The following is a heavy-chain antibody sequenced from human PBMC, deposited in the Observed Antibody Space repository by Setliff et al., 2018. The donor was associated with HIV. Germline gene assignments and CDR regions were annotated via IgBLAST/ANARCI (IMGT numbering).Heavy chain of an antibody. D-gene: IGHD2-2*01. CDR3: TRDPGIVLVPAVRSDV. CDR2: ITSRSADI. V-gene: IGHV3-21*01. Sequence: PGGSLRLSCAASGFTFSTFSMSWVRQAPGKGLEWVSSITSRSADIYYADSVRGRFTISRDNARNSLVLQMNSLRADDTAVYYCTRDPGIVLVPAVRSDVWGQGTMVTVSS. CDR1: GFTFSTFS. J-gene: IGHJ3*01.